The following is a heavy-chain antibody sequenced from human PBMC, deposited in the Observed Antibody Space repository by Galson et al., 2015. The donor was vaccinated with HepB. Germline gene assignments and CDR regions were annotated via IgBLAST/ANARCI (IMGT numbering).Heavy chain of an antibody. CDR2: ISYDGSNK. J-gene: IGHJ2*01. Sequence: SLRLSCAASGFTFSSYAMHWVRQAPGKGLEWVAVISYDGSNKYYADSVKGRFTISRDNSKNTLYLQMNSLRAEDTAVYYCARAPSSGYYDSGYFDLWGRGTLVTVSS. CDR1: GFTFSSYA. V-gene: IGHV3-30-3*01. D-gene: IGHD3-22*01. CDR3: ARAPSSGYYDSGYFDL.